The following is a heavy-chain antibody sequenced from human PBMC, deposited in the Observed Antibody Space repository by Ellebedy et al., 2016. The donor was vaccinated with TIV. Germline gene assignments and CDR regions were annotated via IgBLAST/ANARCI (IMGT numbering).Heavy chain of an antibody. CDR2: ISPNSVDT. J-gene: IGHJ4*02. V-gene: IGHV1-2*02. CDR3: ARRRWELPFDS. Sequence: AASVKVSCKASGYTFTDYYIHWARQAPGQGLEWMGWISPNSVDTNYARKFQDRVTMTRDTSTRTAYMELKRLRSDDTAVYFCARRRWELPFDSWGQGTLVTVSS. CDR1: GYTFTDYY. D-gene: IGHD1-26*01.